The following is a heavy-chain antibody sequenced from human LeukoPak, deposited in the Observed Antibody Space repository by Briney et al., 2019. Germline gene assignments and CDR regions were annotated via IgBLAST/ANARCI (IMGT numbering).Heavy chain of an antibody. V-gene: IGHV3-74*01. CDR3: ARAPSEIGGYYPEYFRH. D-gene: IGHD3-22*01. J-gene: IGHJ1*01. Sequence: GRSLRLSCAASGLAFSTYWMHSVRQAPGKGLVWVSRIKSDVGTNYADCVKGRFTISRDNAKKTVSLQMSSLRPEDTGVYYCARAPSEIGGYYPEYFRHWGQGTLVTVSS. CDR2: IKSDVGT. CDR1: GLAFSTYW.